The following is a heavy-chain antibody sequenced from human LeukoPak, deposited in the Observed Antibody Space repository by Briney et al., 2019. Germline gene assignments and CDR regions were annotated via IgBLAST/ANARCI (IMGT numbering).Heavy chain of an antibody. CDR2: ISSSGSTI. J-gene: IGHJ6*04. Sequence: GGSLRLSCAAPGFTFSSYSMNWVRQAPGKGLEWVSYISSSGSTIYYADSVKGRFTISRDNAKNSLYLQMNSLRAEDTAVYYCAELGITMIGGVWGKGTTVTISS. D-gene: IGHD3-10*02. CDR3: AELGITMIGGV. V-gene: IGHV3-48*04. CDR1: GFTFSSYS.